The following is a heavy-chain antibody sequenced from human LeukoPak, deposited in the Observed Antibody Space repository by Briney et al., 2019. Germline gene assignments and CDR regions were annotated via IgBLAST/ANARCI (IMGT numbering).Heavy chain of an antibody. J-gene: IGHJ3*02. Sequence: GGSLRLSCAASGFTFSSYWMSWVRQAPGKGLEWVANIKQDGSEKYYVDSVKGRFTISRDNAKNSLYLQMNSLRAEDTAVYYCARDRFRIYYYDSNEFDAFDIWGQGTMVTVSS. CDR1: GFTFSSYW. V-gene: IGHV3-7*01. CDR3: ARDRFRIYYYDSNEFDAFDI. CDR2: IKQDGSEK. D-gene: IGHD3-22*01.